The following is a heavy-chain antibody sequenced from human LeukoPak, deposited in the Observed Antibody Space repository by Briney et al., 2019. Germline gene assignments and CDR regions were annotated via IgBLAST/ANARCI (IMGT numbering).Heavy chain of an antibody. J-gene: IGHJ5*02. CDR2: INPSSGTT. D-gene: IGHD3-3*01. V-gene: IGHV1-46*01. CDR3: ARGPHKRTYDRDNWFDP. CDR1: GYTFTNYY. Sequence: ASVKVSCKASGYTFTNYYMVWVRQAPGQGLEWMGIINPSSGTTNYAQKFQGRVTMTRDMSTSTVYMELSSLRSEDTAVYYCARGPHKRTYDRDNWFDPWGQGTLVTVSS.